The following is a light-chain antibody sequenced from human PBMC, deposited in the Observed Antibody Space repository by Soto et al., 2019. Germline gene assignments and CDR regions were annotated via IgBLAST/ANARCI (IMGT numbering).Light chain of an antibody. J-gene: IGKJ2*01. CDR3: QQYGSSPPYT. CDR2: GSS. CDR1: QSVSNNY. Sequence: EVVLTQSPGTLSVSPGERATLSCRASQSVSNNYFAWYQQKPGQAPRLLIFGSSDRATGIPDRFSGSGSGTDFALTISRLETEDFAVYYCQQYGSSPPYTFGQGTKLEIK. V-gene: IGKV3-20*01.